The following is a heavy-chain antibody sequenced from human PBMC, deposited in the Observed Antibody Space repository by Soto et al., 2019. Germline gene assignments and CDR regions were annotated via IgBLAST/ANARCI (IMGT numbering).Heavy chain of an antibody. V-gene: IGHV4-30-2*06. J-gene: IGHJ6*02. Sequence: SETLSLTCAVSGGSISSGDYSWNWIRQSPGKGLEWIGYIYDSGSTYYNPSLKSRVTISIDRSKNQFSLRLISVTAADTAVYYCARGRGSAMDVWGQGTTVTVSS. CDR1: GGSISSGDYS. CDR2: IYDSGST. D-gene: IGHD3-10*01. CDR3: ARGRGSAMDV.